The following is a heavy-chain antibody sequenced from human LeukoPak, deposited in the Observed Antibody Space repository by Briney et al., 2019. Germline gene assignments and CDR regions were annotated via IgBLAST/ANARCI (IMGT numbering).Heavy chain of an antibody. CDR3: VKRATGSTKSVDY. Sequence: SGGSLRLSCAASGFTFSSYWMTWVRQAPGKGLEWVANIKQDGSEQYYVDSVKGRFTISRDNAKNSLYLQMNSLRAEDTAAYYCVKRATGSTKSVDYWGQGTLVTVSS. V-gene: IGHV3-7*01. CDR1: GFTFSSYW. D-gene: IGHD1-7*01. CDR2: IKQDGSEQ. J-gene: IGHJ4*02.